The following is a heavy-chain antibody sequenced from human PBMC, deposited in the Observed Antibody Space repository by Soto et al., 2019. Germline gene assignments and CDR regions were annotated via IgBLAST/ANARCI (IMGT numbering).Heavy chain of an antibody. J-gene: IGHJ4*02. D-gene: IGHD3-3*01. CDR3: ARNTAYDFWSGYPSYYFDY. V-gene: IGHV4-61*01. Sequence: QVQLQESGPGLVKPSETLSLTCTVSGGSVSSGSYYWSWIRQPPGKGLEWIGYIYYSGSTSYNPSLKSRVTISVDTSKNQFSLKLSSVTAADTAVYYCARNTAYDFWSGYPSYYFDYWGQGTLVTVSS. CDR2: IYYSGST. CDR1: GGSVSSGSYY.